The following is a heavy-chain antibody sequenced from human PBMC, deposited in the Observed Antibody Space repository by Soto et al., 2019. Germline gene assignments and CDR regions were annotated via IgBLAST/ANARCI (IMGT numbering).Heavy chain of an antibody. CDR1: GFTFNNYG. CDR3: AKGQGLTGRTPVPH. CDR2: ISGSGGST. J-gene: IGHJ4*02. Sequence: GGSLRLSCAASGFTFNNYGMHWVRQAPGKGLEWVSAISGSGGSTYYADSVKGRFTISRDNSKNTLYLQMNSLRAEDTAVYYCAKGQGLTGRTPVPHWGQGTLVTVSS. D-gene: IGHD3-9*01. V-gene: IGHV3-23*01.